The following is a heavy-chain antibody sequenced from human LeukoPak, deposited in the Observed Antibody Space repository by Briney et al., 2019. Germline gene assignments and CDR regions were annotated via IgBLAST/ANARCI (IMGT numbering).Heavy chain of an antibody. Sequence: GGSLRLSCAASGFTFSTYNMNWVRQAPGKGLEWVSSITSSSTYIYYADSVKGRFTISRDNAKNSLYLQMNSLRAEDTAVYYCARDPYSGGYGDHYYYYMDLWGQGTTVTISS. CDR2: ITSSSTYI. D-gene: IGHD1-26*01. J-gene: IGHJ6*03. CDR3: ARDPYSGGYGDHYYYYMDL. V-gene: IGHV3-21*01. CDR1: GFTFSTYN.